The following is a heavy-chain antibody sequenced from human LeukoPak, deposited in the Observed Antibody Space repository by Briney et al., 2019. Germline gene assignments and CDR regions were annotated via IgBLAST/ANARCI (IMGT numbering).Heavy chain of an antibody. J-gene: IGHJ4*02. Sequence: GGSLRLSCAASGFTFSSYSMNWVRQAPGKGLEWVSSISSSSSYIYYADSVKGRFTVSRDNAKNSLYLQMNSLRAEDTAVYYCARAIMTTGIPLTDYWGQGTLVTVSS. CDR1: GFTFSSYS. CDR2: ISSSSSYI. CDR3: ARAIMTTGIPLTDY. V-gene: IGHV3-21*01. D-gene: IGHD4-17*01.